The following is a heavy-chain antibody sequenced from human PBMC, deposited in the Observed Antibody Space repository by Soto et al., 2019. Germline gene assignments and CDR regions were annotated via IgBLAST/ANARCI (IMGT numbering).Heavy chain of an antibody. V-gene: IGHV3-33*01. J-gene: IGHJ4*02. CDR2: IWYDGSNK. Sequence: PAGSMSLGSAASGFTFYSYGMHGVRQAPGKGLEWVAVIWYDGSNKYYADSVKGRFTISRDNSKNTLYLQMNGLRAEDTAVYYCARGSSSWSDYWGQGTLVTVSS. CDR1: GFTFYSYG. D-gene: IGHD6-13*01. CDR3: ARGSSSWSDY.